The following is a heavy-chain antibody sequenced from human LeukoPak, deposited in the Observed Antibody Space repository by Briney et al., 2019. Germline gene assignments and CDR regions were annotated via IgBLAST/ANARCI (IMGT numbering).Heavy chain of an antibody. CDR3: ARADGGWYYFDY. J-gene: IGHJ4*02. D-gene: IGHD6-19*01. V-gene: IGHV4-61*02. CDR1: GGSISSGSYY. CDR2: IYTSGST. Sequence: SETLSLTCIVSGGSISSGSYYWSWIRQPAGKGLEWIGRIYTSGSTNYNPSLKSRVTISVDTSKNQFSLKLSSVTAADTAVYYCARADGGWYYFDYWGQGTLVTVSS.